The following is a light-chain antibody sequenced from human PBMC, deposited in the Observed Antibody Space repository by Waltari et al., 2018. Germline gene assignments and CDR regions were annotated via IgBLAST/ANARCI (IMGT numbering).Light chain of an antibody. CDR3: QSFDSRLSDGVV. V-gene: IGLV2-8*01. J-gene: IGLJ2*01. Sequence: QSALTQPPSASGSPGQSVPISCTGTSSDVGGYHFFSWYQQHPGKAPKLMIFEVNKRPSGVPDRFSGSKSGNTASLTVSGLQSEDEADYYCQSFDSRLSDGVVFGGGTKVTVL. CDR1: SSDVGGYHF. CDR2: EVN.